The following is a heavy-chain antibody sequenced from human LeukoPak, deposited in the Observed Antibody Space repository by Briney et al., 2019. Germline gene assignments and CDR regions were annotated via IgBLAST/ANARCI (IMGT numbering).Heavy chain of an antibody. V-gene: IGHV4-34*01. Sequence: PSETLSLTCAVYGGACSGYYSSWIRQSPGKGLDWIGEIDHRGSTHYNPSLQSRVIISVDTSKSQFSLKLNSVTATDTALYYCAWTRDGYLRFWSQGTLVTVSS. CDR3: AWTRDGYLRF. D-gene: IGHD3-22*01. CDR1: GGACSGYY. J-gene: IGHJ4*02. CDR2: IDHRGST.